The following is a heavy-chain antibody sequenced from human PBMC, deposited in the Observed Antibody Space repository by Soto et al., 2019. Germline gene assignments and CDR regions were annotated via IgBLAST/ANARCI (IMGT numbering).Heavy chain of an antibody. CDR3: VSQRTTVITKAYFDY. V-gene: IGHV4-39*01. Sequence: SSATLSLTCTVSGGSVTNSSYYWGWIRQSPGKGLEWIGSVYYRGRSYSKSSVKSRVTISVDTSKNQFSLNLNSVTASDTAVYFCVSQRTTVITKAYFDYWGPVDLVTVYS. D-gene: IGHD4-4*01. CDR1: GGSVTNSSYY. CDR2: VYYRGRS. J-gene: IGHJ4*02.